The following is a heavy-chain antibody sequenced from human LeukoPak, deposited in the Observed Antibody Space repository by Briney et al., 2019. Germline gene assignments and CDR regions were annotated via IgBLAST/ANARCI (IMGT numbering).Heavy chain of an antibody. J-gene: IGHJ4*02. D-gene: IGHD3-22*01. CDR2: ISGSGGST. Sequence: PGGSLRLSCAASGFTFSSYAMSWVRQAPGKGLEWVSAISGSGGSTYYADSVKGRFTISRDNSKNTLYLQMNSLRAENTAVYYCAKAFYDSSGYYLDYWGQGTLVTVSS. V-gene: IGHV3-23*01. CDR3: AKAFYDSSGYYLDY. CDR1: GFTFSSYA.